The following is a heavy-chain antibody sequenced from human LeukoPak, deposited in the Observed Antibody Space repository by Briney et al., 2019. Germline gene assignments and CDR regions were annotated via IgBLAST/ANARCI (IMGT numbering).Heavy chain of an antibody. D-gene: IGHD1-1*01. CDR1: GCTFSSYW. V-gene: IGHV3-7*01. CDR3: ARDPKTGTTGY. CDR2: IKQDGSEK. Sequence: SGGSLRLSCAASGCTFSSYWMTWVRQAPGKGLEWVANIKQDGSEKYYVDSVKGRFTISRDNAKNSLYLQMNSLRAEDTAVYYCARDPKTGTTGYWGQGTLVTVSS. J-gene: IGHJ4*02.